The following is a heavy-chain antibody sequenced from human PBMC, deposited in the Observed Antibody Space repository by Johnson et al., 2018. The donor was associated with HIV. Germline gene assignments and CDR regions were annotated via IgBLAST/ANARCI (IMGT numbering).Heavy chain of an antibody. V-gene: IGHV3-66*03. CDR2: FYRNGGSS. CDR3: AKDLSSQLLWFIRDGFDV. CDR1: EFTVSGCY. Sequence: VQLVESGGGLIQPGGSLILSCAASEFTVSGCYMNWVRQAPGKGLEWVSGFYRNGGSSGYAASVKGRFTISRDDAKNSLYLQMNSLRAEDTAVYYCAKDLSSQLLWFIRDGFDVWGQGTMVTVSS. D-gene: IGHD3-10*01. J-gene: IGHJ3*01.